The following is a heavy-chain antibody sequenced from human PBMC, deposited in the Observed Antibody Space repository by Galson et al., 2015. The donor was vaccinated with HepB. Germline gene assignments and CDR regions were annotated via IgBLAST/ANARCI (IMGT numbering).Heavy chain of an antibody. D-gene: IGHD2-21*02. Sequence: SLRLSCAASGFDFRSNYMSWVRQAPGRGLEWVSLIYSGGSTYYADSVKGRFTISRDNSKNTLYLQMNSLRDEDTAMYYCARGREAVTGYYYGLDIWGQGTTVIVSS. CDR2: IYSGGST. CDR1: GFDFRSNY. CDR3: ARGREAVTGYYYGLDI. J-gene: IGHJ6*02. V-gene: IGHV3-66*02.